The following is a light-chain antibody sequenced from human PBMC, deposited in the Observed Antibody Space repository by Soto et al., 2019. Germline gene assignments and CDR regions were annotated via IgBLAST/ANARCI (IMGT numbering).Light chain of an antibody. CDR3: HQYYNTFRT. CDR1: HTVGTN. J-gene: IGKJ1*01. CDR2: DTS. Sequence: EIVLTQFPATLSVSPGERVTLSCWASHTVGTNLAWCQQKPCQAPRLLIYDTSTRDTGVPARFSGSGSGTEFTLTISSLQAEDSAAYHCHQYYNTFRTFGQGTKVDIK. V-gene: IGKV3-15*01.